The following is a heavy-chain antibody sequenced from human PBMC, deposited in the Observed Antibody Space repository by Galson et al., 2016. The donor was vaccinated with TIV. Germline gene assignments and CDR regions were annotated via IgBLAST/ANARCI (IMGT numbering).Heavy chain of an antibody. CDR3: ATGHSGGGNFYYYYMNV. Sequence: SVKVSCKASRYTFTSYAFHWVRQATGQGLEWMGGMNPDSGSSGYAQRFQGRLTMTRNISTSTDYMELNGLTYEDAAVYYCATGHSGGGNFYYYYMNVWGTGTTVTVSS. J-gene: IGHJ6*03. D-gene: IGHD2-15*01. CDR2: MNPDSGSS. V-gene: IGHV1-8*01. CDR1: RYTFTSYA.